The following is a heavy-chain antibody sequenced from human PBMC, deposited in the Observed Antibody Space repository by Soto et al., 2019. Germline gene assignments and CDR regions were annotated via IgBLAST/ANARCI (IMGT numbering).Heavy chain of an antibody. CDR2: VYSGGSA. Sequence: EVQLVESGGGLVQPGGSLRLSCAASGFSVSSNYMSWVRQAPGKGLEWVSVVYSGGSAYYADSVKGRFSSSKDNSKNSLYLQMNTLRVEDTAVYYCTRDSHKGYWGQGTLVTVAS. J-gene: IGHJ4*02. CDR1: GFSVSSNY. CDR3: TRDSHKGY. V-gene: IGHV3-66*01.